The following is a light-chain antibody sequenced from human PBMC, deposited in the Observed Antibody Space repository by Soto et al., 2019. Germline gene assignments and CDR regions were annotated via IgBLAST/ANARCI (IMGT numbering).Light chain of an antibody. CDR2: GAS. Sequence: EIVLTQSPSTLSLSPWERATLSCRASQSISSSYLAWYQQKPGQAPRLLIYGASTRATGIPDRFSGSGSGTDFTLTISRVEPEDFAVYYCQQYGSLPITFGQGTRLEIK. V-gene: IGKV3-20*01. J-gene: IGKJ5*01. CDR1: QSISSSY. CDR3: QQYGSLPIT.